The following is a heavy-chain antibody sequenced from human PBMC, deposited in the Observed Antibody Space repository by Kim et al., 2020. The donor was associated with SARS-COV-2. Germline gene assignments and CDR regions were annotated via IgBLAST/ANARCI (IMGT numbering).Heavy chain of an antibody. CDR3: ASALRAYFYYHGMDV. V-gene: IGHV1-69*13. CDR1: GGTISDYV. J-gene: IGHJ6*02. CDR2: IISMFGTT. Sequence: SVKVSCKTSGGTISDYVISWVRQAPGQGLEWMGGIISMFGTTGYAEKFQGRFTITADASSSTAYMELSNLRSEDTAVYYCASALRAYFYYHGMDVWGQGTTVTVSS.